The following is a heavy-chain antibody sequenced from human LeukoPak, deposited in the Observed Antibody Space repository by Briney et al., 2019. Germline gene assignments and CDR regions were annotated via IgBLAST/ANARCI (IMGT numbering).Heavy chain of an antibody. CDR2: ISGSGDNT. CDR1: GFTFSSYA. V-gene: IGHV3-23*01. D-gene: IGHD5-24*01. CDR3: AKGGPQFFDY. Sequence: PGGSLRLSCAASGFTFSSYAMSWVRQAPGKGLEWVSGISGSGDNTYSADSVKGRFTISRDNSRNTLYLQMNSLRAEDTAIYYCAKGGPQFFDYWGQGTLVTVSS. J-gene: IGHJ4*02.